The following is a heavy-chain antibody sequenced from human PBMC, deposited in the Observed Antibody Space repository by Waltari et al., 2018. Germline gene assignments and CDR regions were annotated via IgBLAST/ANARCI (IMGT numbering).Heavy chain of an antibody. J-gene: IGHJ5*02. Sequence: QVQLQQWGAGLLKPSETLSLTCAVYGGSFSGYYWSWIRQPPGKGLEWIGEINHSGSTNYNPSLTSRVTISVDTSKNQFSLKLSSVTAADTAVYYCAREGYNYWFDPWGQGTLVTVSS. CDR2: INHSGST. CDR1: GGSFSGYY. CDR3: AREGYNYWFDP. V-gene: IGHV4-34*01. D-gene: IGHD1-20*01.